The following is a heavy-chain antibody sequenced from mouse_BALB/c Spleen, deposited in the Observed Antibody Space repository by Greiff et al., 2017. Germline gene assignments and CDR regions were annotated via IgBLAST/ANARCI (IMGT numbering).Heavy chain of an antibody. V-gene: IGHV1-77*01. CDR2: IYPGSGNT. CDR1: GYTFTDYY. Sequence: VQLQQSGAELARPGASVKLSCKASGYTFTDYYINWVKQRTGQGLEWIGEIYPGSGNTYYNEKFKGKATLTADKSSSTAYMQLSSLTSEDSAVYFCARATVVRAMDYWGQGTSVTVSS. D-gene: IGHD1-1*01. CDR3: ARATVVRAMDY. J-gene: IGHJ4*01.